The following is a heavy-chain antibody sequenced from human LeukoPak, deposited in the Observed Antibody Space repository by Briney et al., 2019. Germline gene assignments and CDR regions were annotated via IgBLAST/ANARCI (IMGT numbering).Heavy chain of an antibody. Sequence: PSETLSLTCTVSGGSISSNYWSWIRQPPGKGLEWIGYIYYSGSTKYNPSLKSRVTISVDTSKNQFSLKLSSVTAADTAVYYCARLDSSGYLRDWGQGTPVTVSS. V-gene: IGHV4-59*08. J-gene: IGHJ4*02. CDR1: GGSISSNY. CDR3: ARLDSSGYLRD. CDR2: IYYSGST. D-gene: IGHD3-22*01.